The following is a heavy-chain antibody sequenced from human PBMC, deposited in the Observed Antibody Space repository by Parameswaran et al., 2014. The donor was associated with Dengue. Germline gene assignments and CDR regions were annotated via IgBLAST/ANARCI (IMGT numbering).Heavy chain of an antibody. D-gene: IGHD3-9*01. V-gene: IGHV1-69*04. J-gene: IGHJ4*02. CDR3: ARAANSYDILTGYDYFDY. CDR2: IIPILGIA. Sequence: WVRQAPGQGLEWMGRIIPILGIANYAQKFQGRVTITADKSTSTAYMELSSLRSEDTAVYYCARAANSYDILTGYDYFDYWGQGTLVTVSS.